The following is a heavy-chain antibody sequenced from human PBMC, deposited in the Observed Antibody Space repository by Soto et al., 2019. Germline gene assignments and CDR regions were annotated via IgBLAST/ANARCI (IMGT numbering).Heavy chain of an antibody. D-gene: IGHD2-15*01. J-gene: IGHJ6*03. CDR1: GYTSTSYG. CDR3: ARDLGCSGGSCYFHYYYYYYMDV. V-gene: IGHV1-18*01. CDR2: ISAYNGNT. Sequence: ASVTVSCKASGYTSTSYGISCVRQAPAQGREWMGWISAYNGNTNYAQKLQGRVTMTTDTSTSTAYLELRSLRSDDTAVYYCARDLGCSGGSCYFHYYYYYYMDVWGKGTTVTVSS.